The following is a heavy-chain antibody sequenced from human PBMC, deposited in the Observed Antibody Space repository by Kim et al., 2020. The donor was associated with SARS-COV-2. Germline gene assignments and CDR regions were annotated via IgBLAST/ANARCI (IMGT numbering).Heavy chain of an antibody. D-gene: IGHD6-19*01. V-gene: IGHV4-34*01. CDR3: ARDEYSSGWYGPKYYFDY. J-gene: IGHJ4*02. Sequence: LKSRVTISVDTSKNQFSLKLSSVTAADTAVYYCARDEYSSGWYGPKYYFDYWGQGTLVTVSS.